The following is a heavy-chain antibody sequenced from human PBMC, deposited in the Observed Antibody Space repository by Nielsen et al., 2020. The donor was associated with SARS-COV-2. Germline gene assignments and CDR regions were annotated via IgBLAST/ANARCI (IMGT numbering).Heavy chain of an antibody. CDR3: ARANYDILTGYSYGAFDI. J-gene: IGHJ3*02. CDR1: GFTFSSYS. CDR2: ISSSSSTI. D-gene: IGHD3-9*01. Sequence: GESLKISCAASGFTFSSYSMNWVRQAPGKGLEWVSYISSSSSTIYYADSVKGRFTISRDNAKNSLYLQMNSLRAEDTAVYYCARANYDILTGYSYGAFDIWGQGTMVTVSS. V-gene: IGHV3-48*01.